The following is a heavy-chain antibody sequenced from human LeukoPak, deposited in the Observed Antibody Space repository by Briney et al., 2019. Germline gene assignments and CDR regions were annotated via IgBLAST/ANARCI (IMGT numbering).Heavy chain of an antibody. CDR1: GYSFTSYW. J-gene: IGHJ6*03. CDR3: ARSIRGSYAEYYYYYMDV. D-gene: IGHD3-16*01. CDR2: IYPGDSDT. Sequence: GESLKISCKGSGYSFTSYWIGWVRQMPGKGLEWMGIIYPGDSDTRYSPSFQGQVTVSADKSISTAYLQWSSLKASDTAMYYCARSIRGSYAEYYYYYMDVWGKGTTVTVSS. V-gene: IGHV5-51*01.